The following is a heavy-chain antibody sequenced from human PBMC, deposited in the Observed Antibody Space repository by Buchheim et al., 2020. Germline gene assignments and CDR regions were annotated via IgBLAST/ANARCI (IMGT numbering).Heavy chain of an antibody. D-gene: IGHD2-15*01. Sequence: QVQLVQSGAEVKKPGSSVKVSCKASGGTFSSYAISWVRQAPGQGLEWMGGIIPIFGTANYAQKFQGRVTITADKSTSTAYMELSSLRSEDTAVYYCARGRPYCSGGSCYSWSYGMDVWGQGTT. CDR3: ARGRPYCSGGSCYSWSYGMDV. V-gene: IGHV1-69*06. CDR1: GGTFSSYA. CDR2: IIPIFGTA. J-gene: IGHJ6*02.